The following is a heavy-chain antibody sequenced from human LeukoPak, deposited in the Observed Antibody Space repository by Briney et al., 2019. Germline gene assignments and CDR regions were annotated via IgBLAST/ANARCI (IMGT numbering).Heavy chain of an antibody. CDR1: GFTFSSYS. CDR3: AKDYMTTVTEFDP. CDR2: ISSSSSYI. V-gene: IGHV3-21*04. D-gene: IGHD4-17*01. Sequence: GGSLRLSCAASGFTFSSYSMNWVRQAPGKGLEWVSSISSSSSYIYYADSVKGRFTISRDNAKNSLYLQMNSLRAEDTAVYYCAKDYMTTVTEFDPWGQGTLVTVSS. J-gene: IGHJ5*02.